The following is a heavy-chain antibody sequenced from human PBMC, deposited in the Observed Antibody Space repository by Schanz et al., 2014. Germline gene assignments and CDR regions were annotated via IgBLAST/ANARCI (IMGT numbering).Heavy chain of an antibody. Sequence: QVQLVQSGAEVKKPGASVKVSCKASGYTFISYGIKWVRQAPGQGLEWMGWISAYNGHTDYAQKLQGRVTLTTDTSTSTACMELSNLRSDDAAVYCCARAKRFGDMDVWGQGTTVTVSS. CDR2: ISAYNGHT. V-gene: IGHV1-18*01. CDR1: GYTFISYG. D-gene: IGHD3-10*01. CDR3: ARAKRFGDMDV. J-gene: IGHJ6*02.